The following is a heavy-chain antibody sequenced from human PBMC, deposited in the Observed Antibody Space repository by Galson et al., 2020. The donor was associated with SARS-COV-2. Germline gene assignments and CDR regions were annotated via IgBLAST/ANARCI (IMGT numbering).Heavy chain of an antibody. CDR2: ISYDGSNK. D-gene: IGHD3-9*01. J-gene: IGHJ6*02. CDR3: AKDTAYYDILTGLYRGDYYYYYGMDV. CDR1: GFTFSSYG. Sequence: GESLKISCAASGFTFSSYGMHWVRQAPGKGLEWVAVISYDGSNKYYADSVKGRFTISRDNSKNTLYLQMNSLRAEDTAVYYCAKDTAYYDILTGLYRGDYYYYYGMDVWGQGTTVTVSS. V-gene: IGHV3-30*18.